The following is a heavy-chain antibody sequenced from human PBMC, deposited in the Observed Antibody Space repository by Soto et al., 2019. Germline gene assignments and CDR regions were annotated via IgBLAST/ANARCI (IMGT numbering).Heavy chain of an antibody. J-gene: IGHJ5*02. Sequence: QVQLVESGGGVVQPGRSLRLSCVGSGFTFSSYAMHWVRQAPGKGLEWVTVLSYDGSNKYYADSVKGRFIISRDNSKNTVYLQMNSLRAEDTAVYYCARDQEGSGSYLAPWGQGTLVTVSS. CDR2: LSYDGSNK. CDR3: ARDQEGSGSYLAP. V-gene: IGHV3-30-3*01. D-gene: IGHD3-10*01. CDR1: GFTFSSYA.